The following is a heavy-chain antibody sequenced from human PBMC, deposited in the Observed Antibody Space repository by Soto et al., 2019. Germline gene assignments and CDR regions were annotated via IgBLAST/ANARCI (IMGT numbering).Heavy chain of an antibody. Sequence: VQLLESGGGLVQPGESLRLPCAPSGLPFSDYPMSWVRQAPGEGLEWVPTIDDTGAGTYYADSVRARFTISRDNSKNTLYLQMSGLRADDTAVYYCSKQAPYLVMEKTRSPGVDIWGQGTTVTVSS. D-gene: IGHD2-21*01. V-gene: IGHV3-23*01. CDR2: IDDTGAGT. CDR3: SKQAPYLVMEKTRSPGVDI. CDR1: GLPFSDYP. J-gene: IGHJ6*02.